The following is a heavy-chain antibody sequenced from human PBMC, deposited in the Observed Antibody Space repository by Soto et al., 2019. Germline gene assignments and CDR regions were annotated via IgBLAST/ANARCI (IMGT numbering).Heavy chain of an antibody. J-gene: IGHJ5*02. CDR2: MNPNSGNT. CDR1: GYTFTSYY. V-gene: IGHV1-8*01. Sequence: ASVKVSCKASGYTFTSYYINWVRQATGQGLEWMGWMNPNSGNTGYAQKFQGRVTMTRNTSISTAYMELSSLRSEDTAVYYCARANYDILTGRGFDPWGQGTLVTVSS. D-gene: IGHD3-9*01. CDR3: ARANYDILTGRGFDP.